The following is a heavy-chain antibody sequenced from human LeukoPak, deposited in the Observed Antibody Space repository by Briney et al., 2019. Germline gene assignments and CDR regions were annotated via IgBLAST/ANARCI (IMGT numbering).Heavy chain of an antibody. CDR2: ISYDGSNK. CDR1: GFTFSSYA. V-gene: IGHV3-30-3*01. CDR3: AKGLPPIGYYDSSGHNAFDI. D-gene: IGHD3-22*01. Sequence: GRSLRLSCAASGFTFSSYAMHWVRQAPGKGLEWVAVISYDGSNKYYADSVKGRFTISRDNSKNTLYLQMNSLRAEDTAVYYCAKGLPPIGYYDSSGHNAFDIWGQGTMVTVSS. J-gene: IGHJ3*02.